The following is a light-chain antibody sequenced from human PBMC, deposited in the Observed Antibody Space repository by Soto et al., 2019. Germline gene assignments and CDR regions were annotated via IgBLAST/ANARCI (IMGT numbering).Light chain of an antibody. J-gene: IGLJ2*01. V-gene: IGLV4-69*01. CDR2: VNSDGSH. CDR1: SGHGSYA. Sequence: QPVLTQSPSASASLGASVKLTCTLSSGHGSYAIAWHQQQSEKGPRYLMKVNSDGSHSKGDGIPDRFSGSSSGAERYLTISSLQSEDEADYYCQTWGTGIGVFGGGTKVTV. CDR3: QTWGTGIGV.